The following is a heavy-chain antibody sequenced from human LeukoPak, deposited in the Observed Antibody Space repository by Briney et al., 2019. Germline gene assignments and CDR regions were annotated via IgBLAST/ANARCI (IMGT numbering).Heavy chain of an antibody. Sequence: GVLRLSCAASGFTFSSYGMHWVRQAPGKGLEWVGFIRSKAYGGTTEYAASVKGRFTISRDDSKSIAYLQMNSLKTEDTAVYYCTRALPYCSSTSCYRLGYYYGMDVWGKGTTVTVSS. V-gene: IGHV3-49*04. CDR1: GFTFSSYG. D-gene: IGHD2-2*02. CDR2: IRSKAYGGTT. J-gene: IGHJ6*04. CDR3: TRALPYCSSTSCYRLGYYYGMDV.